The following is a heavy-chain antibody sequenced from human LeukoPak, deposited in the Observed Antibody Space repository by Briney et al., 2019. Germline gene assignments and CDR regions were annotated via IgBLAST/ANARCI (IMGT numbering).Heavy chain of an antibody. CDR3: ARDALPYSGRAFDI. J-gene: IGHJ3*02. D-gene: IGHD1-26*01. Sequence: GGSLRLSCVASGIAFSSSGMHWVRQAPGKGLEWVANIKQDGSEKDYVDSVKGRFTISRDNAKNSMYLQMNSLRAEDTAVYYCARDALPYSGRAFDIWGQGTMITVSS. V-gene: IGHV3-7*01. CDR1: GIAFSSSG. CDR2: IKQDGSEK.